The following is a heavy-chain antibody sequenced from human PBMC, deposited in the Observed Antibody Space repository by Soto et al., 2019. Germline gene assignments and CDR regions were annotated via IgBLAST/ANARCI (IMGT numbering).Heavy chain of an antibody. V-gene: IGHV5-51*01. CDR2: IYPIDSDT. Sequence: PGESLKISCKGSGYSFASYWIGWVRQMPGKGLEWMGIIYPIDSDTTYSPSFQGQVTISVDKSISTAYLQWSSLKASDTAMYYCARRMSGLKYYYDMDVWGQGTAVTVSS. CDR1: GYSFASYW. CDR3: ARRMSGLKYYYDMDV. J-gene: IGHJ6*02. D-gene: IGHD3-3*01.